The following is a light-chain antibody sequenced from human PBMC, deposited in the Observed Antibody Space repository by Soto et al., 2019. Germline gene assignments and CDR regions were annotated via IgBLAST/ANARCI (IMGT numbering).Light chain of an antibody. J-gene: IGLJ1*01. CDR3: NSYAGTNSFV. Sequence: QSALTQPPSASGSPGQSVTISCTGTNSDVGGYNYVSWYQQHPGKAPKLVIFEVNTRPSGVPDRFSGSKSGNTAYLTVSGLQTEDEADYYCNSYAGTNSFVFGTGTKLTVL. CDR1: NSDVGGYNY. CDR2: EVN. V-gene: IGLV2-8*01.